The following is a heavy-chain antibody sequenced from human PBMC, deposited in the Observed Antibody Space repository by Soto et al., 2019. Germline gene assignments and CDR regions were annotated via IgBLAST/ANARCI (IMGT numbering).Heavy chain of an antibody. CDR3: ASLGGITMVRGVIIRGYYYYGMDV. V-gene: IGHV1-69*13. Sequence: SVKVSCKASGCTFSIYAISWVRQAPGQGLEWMGGIIPIFGTASHAQKFQGRVTITADESTSTAYMELSSLRSEDTAVYYCASLGGITMVRGVIIRGYYYYGMDVWGQGTTVTVSS. D-gene: IGHD3-10*01. CDR1: GCTFSIYA. CDR2: IIPIFGTA. J-gene: IGHJ6*02.